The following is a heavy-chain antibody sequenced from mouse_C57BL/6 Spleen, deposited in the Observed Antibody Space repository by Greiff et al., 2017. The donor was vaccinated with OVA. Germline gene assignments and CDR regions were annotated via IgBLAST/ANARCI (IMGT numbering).Heavy chain of an antibody. D-gene: IGHD1-1*01. V-gene: IGHV14-1*01. CDR2: IDPEDGDT. Sequence: VQLQQSGAELVRPGASVKLSCTASGFNIKDYYMHWVKQRPEQGLEWIGRIDPEDGDTEYAPKFQGKATMTADTSSNTAYLQLSSLTSEDTAVYYCTTGYGSSYEAWFAYWGQGTLVTVSA. J-gene: IGHJ3*01. CDR3: TTGYGSSYEAWFAY. CDR1: GFNIKDYY.